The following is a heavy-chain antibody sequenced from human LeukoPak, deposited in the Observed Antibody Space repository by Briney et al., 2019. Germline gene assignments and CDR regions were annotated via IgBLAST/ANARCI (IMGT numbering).Heavy chain of an antibody. D-gene: IGHD3-10*01. V-gene: IGHV1-69*13. CDR2: IIPIFGTA. CDR1: GGTFSSYA. J-gene: IGHJ4*02. Sequence: ASVKVSCKASGGTFSSYAISWVRQAPGQGLEWMGGIIPIFGTANYAQKFQGRVTITADESTSTAYVELSSLRSEDTAVYYCARGSGGPPDPFDYWGQGTLVTVSS. CDR3: ARGSGGPPDPFDY.